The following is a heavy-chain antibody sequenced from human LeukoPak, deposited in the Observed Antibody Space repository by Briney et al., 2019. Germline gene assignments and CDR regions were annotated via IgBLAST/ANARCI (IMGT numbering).Heavy chain of an antibody. CDR2: ISGSGGST. D-gene: IGHD6-13*01. J-gene: IGHJ6*02. CDR1: GFTFSSYA. V-gene: IGHV3-23*01. Sequence: GGSLRLSCAASGFTFSSYAMSWVRQAPGKGLEWVSAISGSGGSTYYADSVKGRFTISRDDSKNTAYLQMNSLKTEDTAVYYCTRDPGIAAAGSVYYGMDVWGQGTTVTVSS. CDR3: TRDPGIAAAGSVYYGMDV.